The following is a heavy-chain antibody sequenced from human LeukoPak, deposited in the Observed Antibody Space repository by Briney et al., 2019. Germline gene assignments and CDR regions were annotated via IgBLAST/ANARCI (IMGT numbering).Heavy chain of an antibody. CDR2: ISSSGSTI. CDR3: ARALLGGRNWYFDY. Sequence: GGSLRLSCAASGFILSSYWMNWVRQAPGKGLEWVSYISSSGSTIYYADSVKGRFTISRDNAKNSLYLQMNSLRAEDTAVYYCARALLGGRNWYFDYWGQGTLVTVSS. J-gene: IGHJ4*02. CDR1: GFILSSYW. V-gene: IGHV3-48*04. D-gene: IGHD2/OR15-2a*01.